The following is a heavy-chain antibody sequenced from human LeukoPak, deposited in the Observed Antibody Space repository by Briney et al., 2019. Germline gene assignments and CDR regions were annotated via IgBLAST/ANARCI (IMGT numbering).Heavy chain of an antibody. CDR1: GFTFSNYA. J-gene: IGHJ3*02. CDR3: ARDAHAFNM. CDR2: ISNDGSSI. Sequence: GGSLRLSCAASGFTFSNYAMHWVRQAPGKGLEWLAFISNDGSSIWYADSVKGRFTISRDNSRNTLSLQMNSLRVEDTGVHYCARDAHAFNMWGQGTMVTVSS. V-gene: IGHV3-30-3*01.